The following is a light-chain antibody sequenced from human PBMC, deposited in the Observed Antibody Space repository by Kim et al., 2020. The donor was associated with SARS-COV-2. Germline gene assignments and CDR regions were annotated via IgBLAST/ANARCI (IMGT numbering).Light chain of an antibody. J-gene: IGLJ2*01. CDR3: NSRDSRGNNLS. CDR1: SLRSYY. Sequence: SSELTQDPAVSVALGQTVRITCQGDSLRSYYASWYQQKPGQAPVLVIYGKNNRPSGIPDRFSGSSSGNTASLTITGAQAEDEADYYCNSRDSRGNNLSFG. CDR2: GKN. V-gene: IGLV3-19*01.